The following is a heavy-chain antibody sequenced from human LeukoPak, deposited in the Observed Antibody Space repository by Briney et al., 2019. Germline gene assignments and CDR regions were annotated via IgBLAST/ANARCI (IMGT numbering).Heavy chain of an antibody. CDR1: GYTFTSYG. D-gene: IGHD3-9*01. J-gene: IGHJ6*02. V-gene: IGHV1-18*01. CDR2: ISAYNGNT. CDR3: AREYPYYDILTDRGMDYYYGMDV. Sequence: EASVKVSCKASGYTFTSYGISWVRQAPGQGLEWMGWISAYNGNTNYAQKLQGRVTMTTDTSTSTAYMELRSLRSDDTAVYYCAREYPYYDILTDRGMDYYYGMDVWGRGTTVTVSS.